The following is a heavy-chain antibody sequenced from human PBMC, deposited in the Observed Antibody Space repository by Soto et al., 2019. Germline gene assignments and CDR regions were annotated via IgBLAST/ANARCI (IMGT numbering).Heavy chain of an antibody. D-gene: IGHD4-17*01. J-gene: IGHJ4*02. Sequence: PSVKVSCKASGYTFTSYYMHWVRQAPGQGLEWMGIINPSGGSTSYAQKFQGRVTMTRDTSTSTVYMELSSLRSEDTAVYYCARVRRGYGDSYWGQGTLVTVSS. CDR1: GYTFTSYY. CDR2: INPSGGST. V-gene: IGHV1-46*01. CDR3: ARVRRGYGDSY.